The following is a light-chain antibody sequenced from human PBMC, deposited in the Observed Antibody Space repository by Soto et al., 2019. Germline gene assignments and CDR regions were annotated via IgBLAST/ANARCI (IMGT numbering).Light chain of an antibody. Sequence: PGERATFSCSASKRVDTTYLGWDQQKPGQAPRHLIYGAYSRATGIADRFSGSGSGRDFTLTISRLEPEDSAVYYCQHYGSSPRPFGQATSVDIK. CDR3: QHYGSSPRP. J-gene: IGKJ1*01. V-gene: IGKV3-20*01. CDR1: KRVDTTY. CDR2: GAY.